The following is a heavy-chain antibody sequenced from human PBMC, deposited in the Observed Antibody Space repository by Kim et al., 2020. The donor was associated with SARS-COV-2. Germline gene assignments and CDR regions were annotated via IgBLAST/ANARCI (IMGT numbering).Heavy chain of an antibody. CDR2: ISNDGSHQ. CDR3: AKDGVGYGASVD. Sequence: GGSLRLSCAASGFIFSAYGMRWVRQAPGKGLEWVAVISNDGSHQYYADSVKGRFTISRDNSNKTLFVQMNSLRADDTAVYYCAKDGVGYGASVDWGQGTLVTVSP. D-gene: IGHD5-12*01. J-gene: IGHJ4*02. V-gene: IGHV3-30*18. CDR1: GFIFSAYG.